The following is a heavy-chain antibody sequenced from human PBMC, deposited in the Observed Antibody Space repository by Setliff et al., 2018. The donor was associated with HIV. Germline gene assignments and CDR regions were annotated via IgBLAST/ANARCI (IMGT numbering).Heavy chain of an antibody. D-gene: IGHD6-19*01. J-gene: IGHJ3*02. V-gene: IGHV4-39*07. CDR3: ATGQWLRGAFDI. CDR1: GDSIRSSSYY. CDR2: IFYSGSI. Sequence: SETLSLTCTVSGDSIRSSSYYWGWIRQPPGKGLEWIGNIFYSGSIYYNPSLKSRVTISVDTSKNQFSLKLSSVTAADTAVYYCATGQWLRGAFDIWGQGTMVTVSS.